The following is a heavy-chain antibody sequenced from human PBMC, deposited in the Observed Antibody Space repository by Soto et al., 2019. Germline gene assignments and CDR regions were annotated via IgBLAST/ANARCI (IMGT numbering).Heavy chain of an antibody. CDR2: ISGSGGST. Sequence: EVQLLDSGGGLVQPGGSLRLSCAASGFTFSSYAMSWVRQAPGKGLEWVSAISGSGGSTYYADSVKGRLTISRDNSKNTLYLQMISLRAEDTAVYYCAKGLVYGSGSYYPHYFDYWGQGTLVTVSS. CDR1: GFTFSSYA. D-gene: IGHD3-10*01. CDR3: AKGLVYGSGSYYPHYFDY. J-gene: IGHJ4*02. V-gene: IGHV3-23*01.